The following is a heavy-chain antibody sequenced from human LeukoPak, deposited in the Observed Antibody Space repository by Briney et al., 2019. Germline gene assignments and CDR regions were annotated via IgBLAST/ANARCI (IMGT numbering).Heavy chain of an antibody. Sequence: PGGSLRLSCAASGFTFSSYGMHWVRQAPGKGLEWVAVISYDGSNKYYADSVKGRFTISRDNSKNTLYLQMNSLRAEDTAVYYCAKVRGSGSYSNPILQGYYYYGMDVWGQGTTVTVSS. CDR3: AKVRGSGSYSNPILQGYYYYGMDV. D-gene: IGHD1-26*01. J-gene: IGHJ6*02. V-gene: IGHV3-30*18. CDR1: GFTFSSYG. CDR2: ISYDGSNK.